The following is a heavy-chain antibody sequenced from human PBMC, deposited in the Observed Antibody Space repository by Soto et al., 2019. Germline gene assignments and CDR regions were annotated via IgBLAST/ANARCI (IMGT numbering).Heavy chain of an antibody. CDR2: IYYSGST. V-gene: IGHV4-59*01. CDR3: ARDSPGVQLEILADAFDI. J-gene: IGHJ3*02. D-gene: IGHD1-1*01. CDR1: GGSISSYY. Sequence: SETLSLTCTVSGGSISSYYWSWIRQPPGKGLEWIGYIYYSGSTYYNPSLKSRVTISVDTSKNQFSLKLRSLRSDDTAIYYCARDSPGVQLEILADAFDIWGQGTMVTVSS.